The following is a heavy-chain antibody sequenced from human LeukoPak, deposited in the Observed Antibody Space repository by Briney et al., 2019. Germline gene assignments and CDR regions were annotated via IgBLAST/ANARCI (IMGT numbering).Heavy chain of an antibody. V-gene: IGHV3-23*01. CDR2: ISGSGGRT. J-gene: IGHJ4*02. D-gene: IGHD2-2*01. CDR1: GFTFSNYA. CDR3: AKDDCSSSSCFHWYY. Sequence: GRTLRLSCAASGFTFSNYAMRCVRQAPGKGLEWVSGISGSGGRTNYADSVKGRFTISRDNSKNTLYLQMNSLRAEDTAVYYCAKDDCSSSSCFHWYYWGQGTLVTVSS.